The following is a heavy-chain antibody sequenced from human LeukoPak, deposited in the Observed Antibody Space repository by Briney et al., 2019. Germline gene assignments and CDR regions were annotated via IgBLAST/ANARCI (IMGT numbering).Heavy chain of an antibody. CDR3: ARDYKYAFDN. CDR2: VGIDSGNT. CDR1: GFPFSDYS. V-gene: IGHV3-48*01. D-gene: IGHD5-24*01. Sequence: GGSLRLSCAASGFPFSDYSMNWVRQAPGKGLEWISYVGIDSGNTYYADSVKGRFTISADKAKNSLVLQMNSLRVEDTAVYYCARDYKYAFDNWGQGTLVTVSS. J-gene: IGHJ4*02.